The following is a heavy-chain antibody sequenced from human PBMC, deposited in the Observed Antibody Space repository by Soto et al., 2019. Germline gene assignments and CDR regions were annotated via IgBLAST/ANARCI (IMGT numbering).Heavy chain of an antibody. CDR2: IRDDGGDT. V-gene: IGHV3-23*01. D-gene: IGHD3-22*01. CDR1: GFTFSSYG. Sequence: PGGSLRLSCAASGFTFSSYGMHWVRQAPGKGLEWVSGIRDDGGDTYYADSVKGRFTISRDTSENTLFLLMNSLRAEDTAVYYCAHGKGHDSSGYYHPVADYWGQGTLVTVSS. J-gene: IGHJ4*02. CDR3: AHGKGHDSSGYYHPVADY.